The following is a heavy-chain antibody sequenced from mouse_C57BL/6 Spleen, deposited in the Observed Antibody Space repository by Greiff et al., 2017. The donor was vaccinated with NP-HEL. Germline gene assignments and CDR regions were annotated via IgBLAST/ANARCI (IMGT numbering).Heavy chain of an antibody. CDR1: GYAFSSSW. CDR3: ALYYSNYAMDY. D-gene: IGHD2-5*01. J-gene: IGHJ4*01. CDR2: IYPGDGDT. Sequence: QVQLKESGPELVKPGASVKISCKASGYAFSSSWMNWVKQRPGKGLEWIGRIYPGDGDTNYNGKFKGKATLTADKSSSTAYMQLSSLTSEDSAVYFCALYYSNYAMDYWGQGTSVTVSS. V-gene: IGHV1-82*01.